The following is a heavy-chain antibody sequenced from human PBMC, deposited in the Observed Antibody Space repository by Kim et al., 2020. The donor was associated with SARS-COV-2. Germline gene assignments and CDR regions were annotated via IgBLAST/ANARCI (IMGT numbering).Heavy chain of an antibody. Sequence: GGSLRLSCAASGFTFSSYAMSWVRQAPGKGLEWVSAISGSGGSTYYADSVKGRFTISRDNSKNTLYLQMNSLRAEDTAVYYCAKVESSSGWQYRGAFDYWGQGTLVTVSS. D-gene: IGHD6-19*01. CDR2: ISGSGGST. V-gene: IGHV3-23*01. J-gene: IGHJ4*02. CDR3: AKVESSSGWQYRGAFDY. CDR1: GFTFSSYA.